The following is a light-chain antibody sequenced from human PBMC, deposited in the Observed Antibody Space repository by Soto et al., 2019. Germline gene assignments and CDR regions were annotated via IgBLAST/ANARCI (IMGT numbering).Light chain of an antibody. Sequence: EIVMTQSPATLSVSPGERATLYCRASQSVSSNLAWYQQRPGQAPRLIIYGASTRATGVPVRFSGSGSGTDFTLTISSLQSEDFAVYYCQQYKNWPPMTFSQGTKVEIK. V-gene: IGKV3-15*01. CDR2: GAS. J-gene: IGKJ1*01. CDR3: QQYKNWPPMT. CDR1: QSVSSN.